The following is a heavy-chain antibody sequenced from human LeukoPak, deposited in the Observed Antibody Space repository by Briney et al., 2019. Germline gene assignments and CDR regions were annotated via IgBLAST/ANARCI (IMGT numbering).Heavy chain of an antibody. CDR1: GFTFSNAW. Sequence: GGSLRLSCAASGFTFSNAWMSWVRQAPGKGLEWVGRIKNKADGGTPDYAAPAKGRFTISRDDLKNTLYLQMNSLKTEDTAVYYCTTPQKWLQYALGYWGQGTLVTVSS. V-gene: IGHV3-15*01. CDR3: TTPQKWLQYALGY. CDR2: IKNKADGGTP. J-gene: IGHJ4*02. D-gene: IGHD5-24*01.